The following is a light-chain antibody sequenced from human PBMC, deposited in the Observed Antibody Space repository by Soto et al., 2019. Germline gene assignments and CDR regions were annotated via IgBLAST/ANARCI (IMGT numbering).Light chain of an antibody. CDR2: EAS. Sequence: EIVLTQSPATLSLSPGERATLSCRASHSVSSHVAWYQQKPVQTPRLRIYEASNTATAIPARFSGSGSGTDFTLTISSLEPEDFAVYYCQASRYFGGGTKVEIK. CDR1: HSVSSH. V-gene: IGKV3-11*01. J-gene: IGKJ4*01. CDR3: QASRY.